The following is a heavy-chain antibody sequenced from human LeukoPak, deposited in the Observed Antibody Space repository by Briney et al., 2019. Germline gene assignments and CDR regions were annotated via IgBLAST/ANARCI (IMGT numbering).Heavy chain of an antibody. V-gene: IGHV3-48*03. Sequence: PGRSMSLACAPSGFTLSSYEMNWVRQPAGKGLEWDSYTSSSGSTIYYADSVKGRFTTSRDNAKNSLYLQMNSLRAEDTAVYYCASTARIAVAGFDYWGQGTLVTVSS. J-gene: IGHJ4*02. CDR2: TSSSGSTI. CDR1: GFTLSSYE. D-gene: IGHD6-19*01. CDR3: ASTARIAVAGFDY.